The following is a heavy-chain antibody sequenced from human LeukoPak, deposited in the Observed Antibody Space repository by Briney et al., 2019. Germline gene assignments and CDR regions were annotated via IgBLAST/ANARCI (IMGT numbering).Heavy chain of an antibody. D-gene: IGHD3-22*01. CDR1: GITLINYG. CDR2: ISGSGGST. Sequence: GGSLRLSCAVSGITLINYGMSWVRQAPGKGLEWVAGISGSGGSTNYADSVKGRFTISRDNPRNTLYLQMNSLRAEDTALYYCAIMHPYYDGNGYWVQWGQGTLVTVSS. J-gene: IGHJ4*02. CDR3: AIMHPYYDGNGYWVQ. V-gene: IGHV3-23*01.